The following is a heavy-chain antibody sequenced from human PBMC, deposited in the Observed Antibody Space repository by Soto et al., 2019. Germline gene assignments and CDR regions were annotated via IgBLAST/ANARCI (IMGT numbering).Heavy chain of an antibody. CDR3: GKVLCLLSHYYAMDI. J-gene: IGHJ6*02. Sequence: GGPLRLSCAASGITFSGYGMKWVRQGPGKGLEWVGVISYDGSIKYYAAPLKGRFTISLDNSKNTPKFQMKALRAEDTALFSFGKVLCLLSHYYAMDIWGQGTMVTVSS. CDR2: ISYDGSIK. D-gene: IGHD2-2*01. V-gene: IGHV3-30*18. CDR1: GITFSGYG.